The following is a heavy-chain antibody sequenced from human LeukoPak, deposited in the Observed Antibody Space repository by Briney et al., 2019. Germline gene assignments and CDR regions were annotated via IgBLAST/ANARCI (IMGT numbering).Heavy chain of an antibody. V-gene: IGHV3-23*01. CDR3: AREGGHGSGSDYNRRHEEYDY. Sequence: GGSLRLSCAASRFTFSSYAMIWVRQAPGKGLEWVSTISGSGDRTYYADSVKGRFTISRDNSKNPLYLQMNGLRAEDTALYYCAREGGHGSGSDYNRRHEEYDYWGQGTLVTVSS. J-gene: IGHJ4*02. CDR1: RFTFSSYA. D-gene: IGHD3-10*01. CDR2: ISGSGDRT.